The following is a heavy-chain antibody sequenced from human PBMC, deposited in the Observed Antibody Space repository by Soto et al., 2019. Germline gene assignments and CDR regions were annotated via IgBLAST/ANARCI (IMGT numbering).Heavy chain of an antibody. CDR3: ARDRSMIVVVPGY. CDR2: ISYDGSNK. Sequence: GGPLRLSCAASGFTFSSYAMHWVRQAPGKGPEWVSFISYDGSNKFYADSVKGRFAISRDNSKNTVYLQMNSLRAEDTAVYYCARDRSMIVVVPGYWGQGTLVTVSS. CDR1: GFTFSSYA. D-gene: IGHD3-22*01. V-gene: IGHV3-30*09. J-gene: IGHJ4*02.